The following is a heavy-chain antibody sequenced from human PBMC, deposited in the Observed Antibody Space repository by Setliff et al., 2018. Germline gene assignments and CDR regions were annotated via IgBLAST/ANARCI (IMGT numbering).Heavy chain of an antibody. D-gene: IGHD6-6*01. J-gene: IGHJ4*02. CDR1: GFTFSSYA. Sequence: GGSLRLSCAASGFTFSSYAMTWVRQAPGKGLEWVASLKEDGSVEYYGDAVKGRFTISRDNAKNSLYLEMNSLRAEDTAVYYCATYKRSSSFEYWGQGSLVTVSS. CDR2: LKEDGSVE. V-gene: IGHV3-7*03. CDR3: ATYKRSSSFEY.